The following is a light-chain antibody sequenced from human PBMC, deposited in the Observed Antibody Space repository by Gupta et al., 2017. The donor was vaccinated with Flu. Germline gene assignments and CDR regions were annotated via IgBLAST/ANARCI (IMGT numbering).Light chain of an antibody. Sequence: QSALTPPSSASGSPRQLVTISCTGTSSDVGDYIFVSCYQHHPGKAAKLLIYYVTKRPSGVPDRCSGSKSGDTTSVTVSALQADDEADYYCSSHTGYNDPWVFGGGTKLTVL. CDR1: SSDVGDYIF. J-gene: IGLJ3*02. CDR2: YVT. CDR3: SSHTGYNDPWV. V-gene: IGLV2-8*01.